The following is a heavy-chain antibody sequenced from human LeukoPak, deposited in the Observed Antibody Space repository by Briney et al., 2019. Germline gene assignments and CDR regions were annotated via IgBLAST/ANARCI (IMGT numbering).Heavy chain of an antibody. J-gene: IGHJ6*02. CDR3: ATWRTTAAPGYYGMDV. Sequence: PGGSLRLSCAASGFAFSTYAMTWVRQAPGKGLEWVSAISGSGGSTYHADSVKGRFTISRDNSKNTLYLQMNSLRAEDTAVYYCATWRTTAAPGYYGMDVWGQGTTVTVSS. V-gene: IGHV3-23*01. CDR2: ISGSGGST. D-gene: IGHD1-7*01. CDR1: GFAFSTYA.